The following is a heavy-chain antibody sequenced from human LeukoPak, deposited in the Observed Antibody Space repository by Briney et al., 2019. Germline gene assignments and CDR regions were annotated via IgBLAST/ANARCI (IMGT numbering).Heavy chain of an antibody. CDR2: INPNSGGT. D-gene: IGHD3-22*01. J-gene: IGHJ3*02. CDR1: GYTFTGYY. Sequence: ASVKVSCKASGYTFTGYYMHWVRQAPGQGLEWMGWINPNSGGTNYAQKFQGRVTMTRDTSISTAYMELSRLRSDDTAVYYCARVNYYDSSGYYPAAFDIWGQGTMVTVSS. CDR3: ARVNYYDSSGYYPAAFDI. V-gene: IGHV1-2*02.